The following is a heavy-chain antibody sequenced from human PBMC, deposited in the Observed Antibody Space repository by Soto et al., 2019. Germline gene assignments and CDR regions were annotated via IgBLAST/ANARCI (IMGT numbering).Heavy chain of an antibody. CDR2: IYTSGGT. CDR1: GGSMTSYY. CDR3: ARGAVTGVDYGLDV. Sequence: QVQLRESGPGLVKPWETLSLTCSVSGGSMTSYYWSWIRQPAGKGLEWIGRIYTSGGTNYNPSLKSRVTMSRDTSKKQLSLKLNSVTAADTAVYYWARGAVTGVDYGLDVWGQGTTVTVSS. J-gene: IGHJ6*02. V-gene: IGHV4-4*07. D-gene: IGHD4-4*01.